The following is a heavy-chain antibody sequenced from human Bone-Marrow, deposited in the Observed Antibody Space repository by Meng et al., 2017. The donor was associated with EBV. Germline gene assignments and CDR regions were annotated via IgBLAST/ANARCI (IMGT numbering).Heavy chain of an antibody. J-gene: IGHJ4*02. V-gene: IGHV3-11*01. D-gene: IGHD3-16*01. CDR1: GFTFSDYY. CDR3: ARAPEYVWSGQWALLDY. CDR2: ISSSGSTI. Sequence: QLQLVESGGGLGKPGGSVILACSSAGFTFSDYYMSWIRQAPGKGLEWVSYISSSGSTIYYADSVKGRFTISRDNAKNSLYLQMNSLRAEDTAVYYCARAPEYVWSGQWALLDYWGQGTLVTVSS.